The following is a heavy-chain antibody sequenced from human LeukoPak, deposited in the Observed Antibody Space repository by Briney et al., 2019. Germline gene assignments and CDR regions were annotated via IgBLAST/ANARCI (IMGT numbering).Heavy chain of an antibody. V-gene: IGHV1-2*02. J-gene: IGHJ6*02. Sequence: ASVKVSCKASGYTFTGYCIHWVRQAPGQGLEWMGWLNPDGGGAYYAQSFQGRVTMTRDTSISTAYMELSSLRFDDTAVYYCARVGPIDYYYYPMDVWGQGTTVTVSS. CDR2: LNPDGGGA. CDR3: ARVGPIDYYYYPMDV. CDR1: GYTFTGYC.